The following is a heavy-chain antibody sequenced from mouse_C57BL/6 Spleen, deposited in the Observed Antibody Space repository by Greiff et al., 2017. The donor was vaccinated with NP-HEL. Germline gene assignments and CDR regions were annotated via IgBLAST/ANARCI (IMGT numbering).Heavy chain of an antibody. CDR2: INPSTGGT. V-gene: IGHV1-42*01. J-gene: IGHJ1*03. CDR3: ARRGAIYYDYDDGRENGV. Sequence: VQLQQSGPELVKPGASVKISCKASGYSFTGYYMNWVKQSPEKSLEWIGEINPSTGGTTYNQKFKAKATLTVDKSSSTAYMQLKSLTSEDSAVYYCARRGAIYYDYDDGRENGVWGTGTTVTVSS. D-gene: IGHD2-4*01. CDR1: GYSFTGYY.